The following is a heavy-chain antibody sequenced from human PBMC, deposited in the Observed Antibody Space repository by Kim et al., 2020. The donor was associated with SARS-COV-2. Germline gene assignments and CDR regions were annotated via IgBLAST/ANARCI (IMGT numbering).Heavy chain of an antibody. CDR2: INHSGST. D-gene: IGHD6-6*01. V-gene: IGHV4-34*01. J-gene: IGHJ3*02. Sequence: SETLSLTCAVYGGSFSGYYWSWIRQPPGKGLEWIGEINHSGSTNYNPSLKSRVTISVDTSKNQFSLKLSSVTAADTAVYYCAREEGSSSSFPDAFDIWGQGTMVTVSS. CDR1: GGSFSGYY. CDR3: AREEGSSSSFPDAFDI.